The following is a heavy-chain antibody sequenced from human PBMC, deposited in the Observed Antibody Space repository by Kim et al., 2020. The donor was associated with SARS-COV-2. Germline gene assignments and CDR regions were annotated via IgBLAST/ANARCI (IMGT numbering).Heavy chain of an antibody. CDR3: AKDGGNTGSGWWLGFDY. D-gene: IGHD6-19*01. J-gene: IGHJ4*02. Sequence: VKGRFTISRENSKNTLYLQMNSLRAADTAVYYCAKDGGNTGSGWWLGFDYWGQGTLVTVSS. V-gene: IGHV3-30*02.